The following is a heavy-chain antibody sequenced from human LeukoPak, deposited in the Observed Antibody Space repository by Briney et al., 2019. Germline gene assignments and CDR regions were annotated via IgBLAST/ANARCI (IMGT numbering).Heavy chain of an antibody. J-gene: IGHJ4*02. D-gene: IGHD3-10*01. Sequence: GGSLRLSCAASEFTFTDFYMSWIRQAPGKGLEWLSYISISGTTIYYADSVKGRFTISRDNAKNSLYLQMNSLRAEDTAVYYCARGGGYGSGSHYYFDYWGQGTLVTVSS. CDR2: ISISGTTI. CDR3: ARGGGYGSGSHYYFDY. CDR1: EFTFTDFY. V-gene: IGHV3-11*01.